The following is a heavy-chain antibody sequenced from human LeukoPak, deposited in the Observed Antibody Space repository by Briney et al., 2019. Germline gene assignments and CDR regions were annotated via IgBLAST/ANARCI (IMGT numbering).Heavy chain of an antibody. V-gene: IGHV3-74*01. Sequence: GGSLRLSCAASGFTLSSYWMHWVRQAPGTGLVWVSRVNGDGSSTNYADSVKGRFTISRDNSKNTLYLQMNSLRAEDTAVYYCAKDFWSGYYPNYWSQGTLVTVSS. CDR1: GFTLSSYW. CDR3: AKDFWSGYYPNY. D-gene: IGHD3-3*01. CDR2: VNGDGSST. J-gene: IGHJ4*02.